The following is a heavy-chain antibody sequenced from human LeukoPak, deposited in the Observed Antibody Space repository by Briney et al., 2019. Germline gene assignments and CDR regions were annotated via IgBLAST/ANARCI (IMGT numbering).Heavy chain of an antibody. CDR1: GGSISSGGYS. V-gene: IGHV4-30-4*07. CDR3: ARVTMIVALDY. J-gene: IGHJ4*02. Sequence: SETLSLTCAVSGGSISSGGYSWSWIRQPPGKGLEWIGYIYYSGSTYYNPSLKSRVTISVDTSKNQFSLKLSSVTAADTAVYYCARVTMIVALDYWGQGTLVTVSS. CDR2: IYYSGST. D-gene: IGHD3-22*01.